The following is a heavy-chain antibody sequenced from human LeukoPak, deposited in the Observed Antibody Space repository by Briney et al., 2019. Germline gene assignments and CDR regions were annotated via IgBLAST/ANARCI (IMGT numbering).Heavy chain of an antibody. V-gene: IGHV4-59*01. D-gene: IGHD3-10*01. Sequence: GSLRLSCAASGFTFSSYAMSWVRQAPGKGLEWIGYIYYSGSTNYNPSLKSRVTISVDTSKNQFSLKLSSVTAADTAVYYCAGDYGSGSYYNYWGQGTLVTVSS. CDR2: IYYSGST. CDR3: AGDYGSGSYYNY. CDR1: GFTFSSYA. J-gene: IGHJ4*02.